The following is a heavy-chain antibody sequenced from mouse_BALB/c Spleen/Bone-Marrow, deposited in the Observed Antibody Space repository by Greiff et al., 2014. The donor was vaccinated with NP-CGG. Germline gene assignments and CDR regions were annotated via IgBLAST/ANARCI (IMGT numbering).Heavy chain of an antibody. J-gene: IGHJ1*03. D-gene: IGHD2-4*01. V-gene: IGHV7-3*02. Sequence: EVKLMESGGGLVQPGGSLRLSCATSGFTYTDYYMSWVRQPPGKALEWLGFIRNKGKGYTTEYSASVKGRFTISRDNSQSILYLQINTLRAKDSATYYCARDINYDIYWYFDVWGTGTTITVSS. CDR2: IRNKGKGYTT. CDR1: GFTYTDYY. CDR3: ARDINYDIYWYFDV.